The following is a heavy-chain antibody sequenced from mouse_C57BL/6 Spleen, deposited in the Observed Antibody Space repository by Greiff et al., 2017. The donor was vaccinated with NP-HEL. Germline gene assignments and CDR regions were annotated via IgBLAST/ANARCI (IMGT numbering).Heavy chain of an antibody. CDR1: GYTFTSYW. V-gene: IGHV1-69*01. D-gene: IGHD2-2*01. Sequence: QVQLQQPGAELVMPGASVKLSCKASGYTFTSYWMHWVKQRPGQGLEWIGEIDPSDSYTNYNQKFKGKSTLTVDKSSSTAYMQLSSLTSEDSAVYYCARVGYYGYFDVWGTGTTVTVSS. CDR3: ARVGYYGYFDV. J-gene: IGHJ1*03. CDR2: IDPSDSYT.